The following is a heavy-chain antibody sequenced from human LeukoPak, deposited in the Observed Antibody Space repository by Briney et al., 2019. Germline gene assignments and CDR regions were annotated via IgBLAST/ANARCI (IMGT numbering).Heavy chain of an antibody. CDR2: ISSSGSTI. D-gene: IGHD6-13*01. J-gene: IGHJ4*02. CDR3: ARDRPRLSSSSPARSFDY. CDR1: GFTFSDYY. V-gene: IGHV3-11*01. Sequence: GGSLRLSCAASGFTFSDYYMSWIRQALGKGLEWVSYISSSGSTIYYADSVKGRFTISRDNAKNSLYLQMNSLRAEDTAVYYCARDRPRLSSSSPARSFDYWGQGTLVTVSS.